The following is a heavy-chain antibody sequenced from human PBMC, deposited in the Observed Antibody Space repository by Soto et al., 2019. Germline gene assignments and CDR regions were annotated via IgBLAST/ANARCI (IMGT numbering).Heavy chain of an antibody. CDR3: AYSGRSWRRFDD. CDR1: GGSISTYGYY. D-gene: IGHD6-13*01. J-gene: IGHJ5*02. V-gene: IGHV4-31*03. CDR2: IYFGGST. Sequence: PSETLSLTCTVSGGSISTYGYYWSWIRQFPGKGLQWIGYIYFGGSTYYHPSLESRVTISLDRSTNHFSLRLTSVTAADTAVYFCAYSGRSWRRFDDWGQGTLFTVSS.